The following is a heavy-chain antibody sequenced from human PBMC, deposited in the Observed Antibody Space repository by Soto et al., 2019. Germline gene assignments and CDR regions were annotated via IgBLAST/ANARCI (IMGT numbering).Heavy chain of an antibody. V-gene: IGHV4-34*01. J-gene: IGHJ6*03. CDR2: INHSGST. CDR3: ARGFSCSSTSCYPEFYYYMDV. D-gene: IGHD2-2*01. Sequence: SETLSLTCAVYGGSFSGYYWSWIRQPPGKGLEWIGEINHSGSTNYNPSLKSRVTISVDTSKNQFSLKLSSVTAADTAVYYCARGFSCSSTSCYPEFYYYMDVWGKGTTVTVSS. CDR1: GGSFSGYY.